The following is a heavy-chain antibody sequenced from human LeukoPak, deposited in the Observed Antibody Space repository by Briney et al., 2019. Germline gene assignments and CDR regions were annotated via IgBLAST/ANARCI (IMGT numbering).Heavy chain of an antibody. CDR3: ARKYNVRGWYYYYYMDV. V-gene: IGHV1-8*01. D-gene: IGHD3-10*02. Sequence: EASVKVSCKASGYTFTSYDINWVRQATGQGLEWMGWMNPNSGNTGYAQKFQGRVTMTRNTSISTAYMELSSLRSEDTAVYYCARKYNVRGWYYYYYMDVWGKGTTVTVSS. CDR1: GYTFTSYD. J-gene: IGHJ6*03. CDR2: MNPNSGNT.